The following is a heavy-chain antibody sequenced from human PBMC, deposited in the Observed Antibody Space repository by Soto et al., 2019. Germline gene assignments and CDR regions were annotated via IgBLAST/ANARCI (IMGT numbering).Heavy chain of an antibody. J-gene: IGHJ4*02. D-gene: IGHD6-19*01. V-gene: IGHV3-72*01. CDR3: AREEDVAGYYFDY. CDR2: TRNKANSYTT. Sequence: EVQLVESGGGLVQPGGSLRLSCAASGFTFSDHYMDWVRQAPGKGLEWVGRTRNKANSYTTEYAASGKGRFTISRDDSKNSLYLQMKSLKTADTAVYYCAREEDVAGYYFDYWGRGTLVTVSS. CDR1: GFTFSDHY.